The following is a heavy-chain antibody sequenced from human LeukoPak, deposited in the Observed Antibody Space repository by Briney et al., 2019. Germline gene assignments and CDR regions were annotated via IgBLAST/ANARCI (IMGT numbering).Heavy chain of an antibody. Sequence: GGSLRLSCAASGFTFSTYKMNWVRQAPGKGLEWVSSISSSSNYIYYADSVKGRFTISRDNAKNSLYLQMNSLRAEDTVVYYCAGSMANYFNFWGQGTLVTVSS. J-gene: IGHJ4*02. CDR2: ISSSSNYI. CDR1: GFTFSTYK. V-gene: IGHV3-21*01. CDR3: AGSMANYFNF. D-gene: IGHD5-24*01.